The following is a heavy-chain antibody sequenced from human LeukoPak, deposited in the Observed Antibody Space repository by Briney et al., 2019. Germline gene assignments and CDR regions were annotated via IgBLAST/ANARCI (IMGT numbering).Heavy chain of an antibody. CDR3: ARQDIVVVPAAKDYYYYMDV. CDR1: GGSISSYY. V-gene: IGHV4-4*07. CDR2: IYTSGST. D-gene: IGHD2-2*01. Sequence: PSETLSLTCTVSGGSISSYYWSWIRQPAGKGLEWIGRIYTSGSTNYNPSLKSRVTMSVDTSKNQFPLKLRSVTAAATAVYYCARQDIVVVPAAKDYYYYMDVWGKGTTVTVSS. J-gene: IGHJ6*03.